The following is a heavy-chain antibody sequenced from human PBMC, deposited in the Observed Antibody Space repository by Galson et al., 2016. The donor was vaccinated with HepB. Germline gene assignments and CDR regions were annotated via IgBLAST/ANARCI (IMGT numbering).Heavy chain of an antibody. Sequence: SLRLSCATSGFIFGNYNMNWVRQFPGKGLEWVSSLSGSGGSTFYADSVKGRFTISRDNSKNTVYLQMNSLRADDTAVYYCAKGSSLSAAVSIWFDPWGQGTLVTVSS. V-gene: IGHV3-23*01. D-gene: IGHD6-13*01. J-gene: IGHJ5*02. CDR3: AKGSSLSAAVSIWFDP. CDR2: LSGSGGST. CDR1: GFIFGNYN.